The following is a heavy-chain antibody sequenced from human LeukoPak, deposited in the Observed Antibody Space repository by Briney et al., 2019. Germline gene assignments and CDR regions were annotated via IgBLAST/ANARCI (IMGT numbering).Heavy chain of an antibody. CDR1: GGSISSGSYY. V-gene: IGHV4-61*02. CDR2: IYTSGST. CDR3: ARRGIVVVPSFDY. J-gene: IGHJ4*02. Sequence: SETLSLTCTVSGGSISSGSYYWSWIRQPAGKGLEWIGRIYTSGSTNYNPSLKSRVTISVDTSKNQFSLKLSSVTAADTAVYYCARRGIVVVPSFDYWGQGTLVTASS. D-gene: IGHD3-22*01.